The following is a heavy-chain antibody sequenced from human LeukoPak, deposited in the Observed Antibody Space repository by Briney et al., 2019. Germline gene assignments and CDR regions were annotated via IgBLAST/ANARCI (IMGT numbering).Heavy chain of an antibody. CDR2: IYTSGST. D-gene: IGHD4-17*01. CDR3: ARWTTVTRDFYF. Sequence: SETLSLTCAVYVGSFSGYYWSWIRQPAGKGLEWIGRIYTSGSTNYNPSLKIRVTMSVDTSKNQFSLTLNSVAAADTGVYYCARWTTVTRDFYFWGQGTLVTVSS. V-gene: IGHV4-59*10. J-gene: IGHJ4*02. CDR1: VGSFSGYY.